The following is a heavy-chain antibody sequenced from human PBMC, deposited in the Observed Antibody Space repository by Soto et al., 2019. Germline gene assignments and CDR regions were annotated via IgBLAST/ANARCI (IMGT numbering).Heavy chain of an antibody. D-gene: IGHD3-10*01. Sequence: PGGSLRLSCLASGFTFSDYAMTWVRHVPGRGLEWVASLDGAGGSTYYADSVRGRFTISRDNSQNTLFLQMKRLTVDDTASYYCTAPRDEYGSGVSWFTYGMDIWGQGTTGTV. CDR3: TAPRDEYGSGVSWFTYGMDI. CDR2: LDGAGGST. V-gene: IGHV3-23*01. J-gene: IGHJ6*02. CDR1: GFTFSDYA.